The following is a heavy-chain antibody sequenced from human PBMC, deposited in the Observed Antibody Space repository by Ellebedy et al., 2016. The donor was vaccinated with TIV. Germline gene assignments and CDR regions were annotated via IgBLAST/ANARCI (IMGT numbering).Heavy chain of an antibody. V-gene: IGHV3-30*18. CDR3: AKEISARSSNGWPFDQ. CDR2: IAHDGSIQ. Sequence: GESLKISCAASEFTFSDYSMHWVRQAPGEGLEWLAVIAHDGSIQHYADSAKGRFTVSRDNFKNMLYLQMDSLKVEDTSVYYCAKEISARSSNGWPFDQWGQGTLVTVSS. CDR1: EFTFSDYS. D-gene: IGHD6-19*01. J-gene: IGHJ4*02.